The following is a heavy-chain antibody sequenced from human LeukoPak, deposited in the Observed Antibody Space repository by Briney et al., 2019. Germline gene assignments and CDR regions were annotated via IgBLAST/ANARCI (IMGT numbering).Heavy chain of an antibody. CDR2: IYYSGSI. D-gene: IGHD5-12*01. V-gene: IGHV4-59*01. CDR3: ARDEGLEGLDY. Sequence: SETLSLTCTVSGGSISSYYWSWIRQPPGKGLEWIGYIYYSGSINYNPSLKSRVTISVDTSKNQFSLKLSSVTAADTAVYYCARDEGLEGLDYWGQGTLVTVSS. J-gene: IGHJ4*02. CDR1: GGSISSYY.